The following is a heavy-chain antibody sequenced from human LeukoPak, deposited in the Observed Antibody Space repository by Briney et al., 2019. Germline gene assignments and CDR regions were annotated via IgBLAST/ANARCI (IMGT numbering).Heavy chain of an antibody. J-gene: IGHJ4*02. CDR3: AKDPSGASIVRYFDY. CDR1: GFTFSSYA. V-gene: IGHV3-23*01. D-gene: IGHD3-16*02. CDR2: ISGSGAST. Sequence: GGSLRLSCAASGFTFSSYAMSWVCQAPGKGLEWVSVISGSGASTFYADSVKGRFSISRDNSKNTLYLQMNSLRAEDTAVYYCAKDPSGASIVRYFDYWGQGTLVIVSS.